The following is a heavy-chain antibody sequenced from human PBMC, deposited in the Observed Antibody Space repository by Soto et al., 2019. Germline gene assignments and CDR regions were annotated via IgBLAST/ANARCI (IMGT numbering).Heavy chain of an antibody. CDR3: TTDAEVVPAAMGRGRRGSFLDY. D-gene: IGHD2-2*01. CDR2: IKSKTDGGTT. V-gene: IGHV3-15*07. J-gene: IGHJ4*02. CDR1: GFTFSNAW. Sequence: GGSLRLSCAASGFTFSNAWMNWVRQAPGKGLEWVGRIKSKTDGGTTDYAAPVKGRFTISRDDSKNTLYLQMNSLKTEETAVYYCTTDAEVVPAAMGRGRRGSFLDYWGQGTLVTVSS.